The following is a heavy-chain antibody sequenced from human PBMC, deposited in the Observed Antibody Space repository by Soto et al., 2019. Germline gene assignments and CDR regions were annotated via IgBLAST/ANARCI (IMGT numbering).Heavy chain of an antibody. CDR2: IIPIFGTA. J-gene: IGHJ4*02. Sequence: SVKVSCKASGGTFSSYAISWVRQAPGQGLEWMGGIIPIFGTANYAQKFQGRVTITADESTSTAYMELSSLRSEDTAVYYCARAPPLNYYDSSGQSRLDYWGKGTLVTVS. CDR1: GGTFSSYA. D-gene: IGHD3-22*01. CDR3: ARAPPLNYYDSSGQSRLDY. V-gene: IGHV1-69*13.